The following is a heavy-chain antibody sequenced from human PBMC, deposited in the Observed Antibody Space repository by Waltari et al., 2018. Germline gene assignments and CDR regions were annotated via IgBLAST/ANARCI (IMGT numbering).Heavy chain of an antibody. J-gene: IGHJ4*02. CDR1: TFSFSSYW. V-gene: IGHV3-7*03. CDR3: ATMGAGRAPDY. CDR2: IRPDGGEN. Sequence: EVQLVESGGGLVQPGGSLRVSCAASTFSFSSYWMAWFRQAPGKGREWVANIRPDGGENFYVDSVKGRVSISRDNAKNSFYLQMNSLRVEDTAIFYCATMGAGRAPDYWGQGTLVTVSS. D-gene: IGHD3-16*01.